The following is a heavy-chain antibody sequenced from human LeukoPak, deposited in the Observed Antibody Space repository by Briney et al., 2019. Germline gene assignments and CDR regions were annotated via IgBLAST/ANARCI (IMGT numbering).Heavy chain of an antibody. D-gene: IGHD3-22*01. V-gene: IGHV3-30-3*01. CDR2: ISYDGSNK. CDR1: GFTFSSYA. J-gene: IGHJ4*02. CDR3: ARDYYDSSGYSSGSDY. Sequence: GGSLRLSCAASGFTFSSYAMHWVRQAPGQGLEWVAVISYDGSNKYYADSVKGRFTISRDNSKNKLYLQMNSLRAEDTAVYYCARDYYDSSGYSSGSDYWGQGPLVTVSS.